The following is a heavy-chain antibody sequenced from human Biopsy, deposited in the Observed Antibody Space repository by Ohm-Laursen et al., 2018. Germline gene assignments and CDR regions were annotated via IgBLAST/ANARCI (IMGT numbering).Heavy chain of an antibody. V-gene: IGHV1-2*02. CDR2: INPHSGTT. D-gene: IGHD2-15*01. CDR1: GYTFTGQY. J-gene: IGHJ1*01. CDR3: AKGQDLRGGAEYFQH. Sequence: ASVTVSCKASGYTFTGQYSHWARQVPGQGLEWLGWINPHSGTTKFAQDFQGRVTMTRDTSITTAYMELRRLRSDDTAVYYCAKGQDLRGGAEYFQHWGQGALVTVSS.